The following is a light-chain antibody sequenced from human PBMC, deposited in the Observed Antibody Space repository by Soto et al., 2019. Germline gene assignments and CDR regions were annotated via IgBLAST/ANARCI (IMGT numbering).Light chain of an antibody. CDR3: QQRSNWPPA. Sequence: EIVLTQSPGTLSLSPGERATLSCRASQSVSSNSFSWYHQKPGQAPRLLIYGASSRATGIPDRFSGSGSGTDFTLTISRLEPEDFAVYYCQQRSNWPPAFGQGTKVEIK. CDR1: QSVSSNS. CDR2: GAS. V-gene: IGKV3D-20*02. J-gene: IGKJ1*01.